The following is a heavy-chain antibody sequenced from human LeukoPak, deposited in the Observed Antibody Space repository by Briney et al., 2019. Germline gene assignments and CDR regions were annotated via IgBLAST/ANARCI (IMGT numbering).Heavy chain of an antibody. V-gene: IGHV1-2*02. CDR2: INPNSGGT. CDR1: GYTFTGYY. J-gene: IGHJ4*02. D-gene: IGHD6-13*01. Sequence: ASVKVSCKASGYTFTGYYMHWVRQAPGQGFEWMGWINPNSGGTNYAQKLQGRVSMTADTSTSTAYMELRSLRSDDTAVYYCASGGDLEQQLVLGEGDYWGQGTLVTVSS. CDR3: ASGGDLEQQLVLGEGDY.